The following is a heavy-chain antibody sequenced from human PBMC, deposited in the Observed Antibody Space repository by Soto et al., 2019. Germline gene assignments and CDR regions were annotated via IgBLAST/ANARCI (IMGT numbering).Heavy chain of an antibody. J-gene: IGHJ3*02. CDR1: GGSISSYY. CDR3: ARGLISGYYLYDAFDI. D-gene: IGHD3-22*01. Sequence: QVQLQESGPGLMKPSETLSLICTVSGGSISSYYWSWIRQPPGKGLEWIGYIYYSGSTNYNPSLKSRVTISVDTSKNQFSLKLSSVTAADTAVYYCARGLISGYYLYDAFDIWGQGTMVTVSS. CDR2: IYYSGST. V-gene: IGHV4-59*01.